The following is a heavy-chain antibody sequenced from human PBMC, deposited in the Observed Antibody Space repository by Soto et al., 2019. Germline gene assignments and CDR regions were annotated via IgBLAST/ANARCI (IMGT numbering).Heavy chain of an antibody. Sequence: PGGSLRLSCAASGFTFSDHYMSWIRQAPGKGLEWLSYITSSGVYTSYADSVKGRFTISRDNAKNSLYLQMNSLRADDTAVYYCASLVRQHLTPIGPWGRGTLGTVSS. D-gene: IGHD6-13*01. V-gene: IGHV3-11*06. CDR1: GFTFSDHY. CDR3: ASLVRQHLTPIGP. CDR2: ITSSGVYT. J-gene: IGHJ5*02.